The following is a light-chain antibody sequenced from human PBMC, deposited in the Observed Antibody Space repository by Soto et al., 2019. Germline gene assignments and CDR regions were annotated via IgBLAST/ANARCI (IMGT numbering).Light chain of an antibody. CDR2: DVT. Sequence: QSVLTQPPSASGSPGQSVTISCTGTSSDVGTHGYVSWYQQHAGEAPKLMIYDVTKRPSGVPDRFSGSKSANTASLTVSGLQAEDEADYYCMCYAGGNNWVFGGGTKVTVL. CDR3: MCYAGGNNWV. CDR1: SSDVGTHGY. V-gene: IGLV2-8*01. J-gene: IGLJ3*02.